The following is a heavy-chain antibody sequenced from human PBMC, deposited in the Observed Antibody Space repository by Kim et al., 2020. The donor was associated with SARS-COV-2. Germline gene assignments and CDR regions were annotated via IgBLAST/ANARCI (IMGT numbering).Heavy chain of an antibody. D-gene: IGHD5-12*01. Sequence: GGSLRLSCAASGFTFSSYAMHWVRQAPGKGLEWVAVISYDGSNKYYADSVKGRFTISRDNSKNTLYLQMNSLRAEDTAVYYCARDFGGVATMHDAFDIWGQGTMVTVSS. CDR2: ISYDGSNK. J-gene: IGHJ3*02. CDR3: ARDFGGVATMHDAFDI. V-gene: IGHV3-30*04. CDR1: GFTFSSYA.